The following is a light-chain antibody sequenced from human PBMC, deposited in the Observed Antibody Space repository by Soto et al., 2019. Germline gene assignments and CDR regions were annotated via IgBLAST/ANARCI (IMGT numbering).Light chain of an antibody. J-gene: IGKJ5*01. CDR1: QSVTSTY. Sequence: EIVLTQSPGTLSLSPGERATLSCRASQSVTSTYLGWYQQKPGQAPRLLMYGVSVRATGIPDRFSGSGSGTDFTLTISRLEPEDFAVYYCQKSGSAHHPTTFGQGTPLEIK. CDR2: GVS. CDR3: QKSGSAHHPTT. V-gene: IGKV3-20*01.